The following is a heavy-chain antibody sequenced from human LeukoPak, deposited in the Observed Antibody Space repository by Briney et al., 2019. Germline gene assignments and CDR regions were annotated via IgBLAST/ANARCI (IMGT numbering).Heavy chain of an antibody. V-gene: IGHV4-34*01. CDR2: INHIGST. J-gene: IGHJ4*02. CDR1: GGSFSGYY. D-gene: IGHD6-19*01. CDR3: AARFTIAVAGYDY. Sequence: SETLSLTCAVYGGSFSGYYWTWIRQPPGKGLEWIGEINHIGSTNYNPSLKSRAPISVDTSKNQFSLKLSSVTAADTAVYYCAARFTIAVAGYDYWGQGTLVTVSS.